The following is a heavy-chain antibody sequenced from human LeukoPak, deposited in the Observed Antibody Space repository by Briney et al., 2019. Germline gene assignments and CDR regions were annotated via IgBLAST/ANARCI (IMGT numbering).Heavy chain of an antibody. CDR1: GFTFSNYW. D-gene: IGHD3-9*01. Sequence: RGSLRLSCAASGFTFSNYWMPWVRQAPGEGLVWVSRIKSDGSYTSYADSVKGRFTISRDNGKNTLYLQLNSLRAEDTAVYYCARDFDMGGTPGDDFDFWGQGTLVTVSS. J-gene: IGHJ4*02. V-gene: IGHV3-74*01. CDR3: ARDFDMGGTPGDDFDF. CDR2: IKSDGSYT.